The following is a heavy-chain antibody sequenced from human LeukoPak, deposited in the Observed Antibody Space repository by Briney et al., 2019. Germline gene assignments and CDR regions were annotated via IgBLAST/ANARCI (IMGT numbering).Heavy chain of an antibody. J-gene: IGHJ4*02. CDR3: AKGLSGPSKQQLVPH. CDR1: GFTFSSYG. Sequence: PGGSLRLSCAASGFTFSSYGMHWVRQAPGKGLEWVAVISYDGSNKYYADSVKGRFTISRDNSKNTLYLQMNSLRAEDTAVYYCAKGLSGPSKQQLVPHWGQGTLVTVSS. D-gene: IGHD6-13*01. V-gene: IGHV3-30*18. CDR2: ISYDGSNK.